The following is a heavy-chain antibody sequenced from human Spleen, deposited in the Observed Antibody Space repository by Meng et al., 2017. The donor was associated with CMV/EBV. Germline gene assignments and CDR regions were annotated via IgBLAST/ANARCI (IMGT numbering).Heavy chain of an antibody. CDR3: ARDRNSYYGGNGGFDY. J-gene: IGHJ4*02. CDR2: ISSSSSYI. D-gene: IGHD4-23*01. Sequence: GGSLRLSCAASGFTFSSYSMNWVRQAPGKGLEWVSSISSSSSYIYYADSVKGRFTISRDNAKNSLYLQMNSLRAEDTAVYYCARDRNSYYGGNGGFDYWGQGTLVTVS. V-gene: IGHV3-21*01. CDR1: GFTFSSYS.